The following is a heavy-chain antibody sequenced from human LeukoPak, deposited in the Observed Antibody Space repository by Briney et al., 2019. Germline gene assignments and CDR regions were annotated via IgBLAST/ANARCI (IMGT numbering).Heavy chain of an antibody. D-gene: IGHD3-16*01. Sequence: SETLSLTCAVYGGSFSGYYWGWIRQPPGKGLEWIGEINHSGSTNYNPSLKSRVTISVDTSKNQFSLKLSSVTAADTAVYYCARGVCYFDYWGQGTLVTVSS. CDR2: INHSGST. CDR3: ARGVCYFDY. CDR1: GGSFSGYY. V-gene: IGHV4-34*01. J-gene: IGHJ4*02.